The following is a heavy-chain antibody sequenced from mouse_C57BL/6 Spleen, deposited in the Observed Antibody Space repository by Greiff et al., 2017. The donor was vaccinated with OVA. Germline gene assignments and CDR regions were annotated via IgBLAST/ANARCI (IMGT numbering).Heavy chain of an antibody. CDR2: IDPEDGET. J-gene: IGHJ4*01. D-gene: IGHD1-1*01. CDR3: APHLYYGSSQFLYYAMDY. V-gene: IGHV14-2*01. Sequence: EVKLVESGAELVKPGASVKLSCTASGFNIKDYYMHWVKQRTEQGLEWIGRIDPEDGETKYAPKFQGKATITADTSSNTAYLQLSSLTSEDTAVYYCAPHLYYGSSQFLYYAMDYWGQGTSVTVSS. CDR1: GFNIKDYY.